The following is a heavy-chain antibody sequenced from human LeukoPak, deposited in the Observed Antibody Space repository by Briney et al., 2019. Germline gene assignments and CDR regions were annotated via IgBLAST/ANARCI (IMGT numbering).Heavy chain of an antibody. J-gene: IGHJ5*01. CDR1: GFTFSSYA. V-gene: IGHV3-30*04. D-gene: IGHD1-1*01. CDR2: VSNDGNNE. Sequence: GGSLRLSCAASGFTFSSYAIHWVRQAPDKGLKWVAVVSNDGNNEYYADAVKGRFTISRDNSKNTLYLQMNSLRVEDTAVYYCARGRHSSNWDVDSWGQGTLVTVSS. CDR3: ARGRHSSNWDVDS.